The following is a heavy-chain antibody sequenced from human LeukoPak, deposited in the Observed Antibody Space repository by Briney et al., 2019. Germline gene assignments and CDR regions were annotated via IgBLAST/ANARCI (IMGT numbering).Heavy chain of an antibody. CDR2: ISYDGGNK. V-gene: IGHV3-30-3*01. CDR1: GFTFSSYA. Sequence: GGSLRLSCAASGFTFSSYAIHWVRQAPGKGLEWVAVISYDGGNKYYADSVKGRFTISRDNSKNTLYLQMNSLRAEDTAVYYCARDSSPWYYYDRSGSNGFDPWGQGTLVTVSS. D-gene: IGHD3-22*01. CDR3: ARDSSPWYYYDRSGSNGFDP. J-gene: IGHJ5*02.